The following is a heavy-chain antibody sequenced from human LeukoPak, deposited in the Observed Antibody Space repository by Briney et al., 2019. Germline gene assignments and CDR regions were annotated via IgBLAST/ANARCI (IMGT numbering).Heavy chain of an antibody. D-gene: IGHD3-10*01. CDR2: ISGSGTI. CDR1: GGSINSY. J-gene: IGHJ5*02. CDR3: ARDSGTTGEVKFDP. V-gene: IGHV4-4*07. Sequence: KPSETLSLTCIVSGGSINSYWSWIRQPAGKGLEWIGRISGSGTITYNPALQSRLTISIDTSKNRFSLKLMSVTAADTAVYYCARDSGTTGEVKFDPWGQGILVTVSS.